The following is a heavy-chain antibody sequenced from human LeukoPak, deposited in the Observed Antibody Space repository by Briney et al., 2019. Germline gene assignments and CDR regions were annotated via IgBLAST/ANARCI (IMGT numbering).Heavy chain of an antibody. D-gene: IGHD3-22*01. CDR2: IGGSDGST. Sequence: GGSLRLSCVASGFTFSTHAMSWVRLAPGKGLEWVSAIGGSDGSTYYADSVKGRFTISRDNSKDTLYLQMNSLRAEDTAVYYCAKRDSSGSYPYYFDYWGQGTLVTVSS. J-gene: IGHJ4*02. CDR1: GFTFSTHA. CDR3: AKRDSSGSYPYYFDY. V-gene: IGHV3-23*01.